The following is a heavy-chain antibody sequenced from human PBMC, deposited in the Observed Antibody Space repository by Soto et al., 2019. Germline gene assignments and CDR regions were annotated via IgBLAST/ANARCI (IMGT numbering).Heavy chain of an antibody. Sequence: QVQLVQSGAEVRKPGSSVKVSCKASGGTFSTYAISWVRQAPGQGLEWMGGIIPIFGTANHAQKFQGRVTITAYESTSTAYMYLSSLRSEDTAVYYCAGGWVYDSSDYYYAYWGQGTLVTVSS. D-gene: IGHD3-22*01. CDR1: GGTFSTYA. CDR2: IIPIFGTA. J-gene: IGHJ4*02. CDR3: AGGWVYDSSDYYYAY. V-gene: IGHV1-69*01.